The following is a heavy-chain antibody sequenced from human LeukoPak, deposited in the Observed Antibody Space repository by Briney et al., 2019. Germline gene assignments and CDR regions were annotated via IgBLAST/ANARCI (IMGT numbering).Heavy chain of an antibody. J-gene: IGHJ4*02. Sequence: GGSLRLSCAASGFTFSSYAMHWVRQAPGKWLEWVAVISYDGSNKYYADSVKGRFTISRDNSKNTLYLQMNSLRAEDTAVYYCARDPITMIPQPAYYFDYWGQGTLVTVSS. V-gene: IGHV3-30*04. CDR1: GFTFSSYA. CDR2: ISYDGSNK. D-gene: IGHD3-22*01. CDR3: ARDPITMIPQPAYYFDY.